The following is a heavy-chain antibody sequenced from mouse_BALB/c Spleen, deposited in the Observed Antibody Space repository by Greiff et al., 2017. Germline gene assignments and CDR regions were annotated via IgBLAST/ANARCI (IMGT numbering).Heavy chain of an antibody. CDR2: IDPANGNT. D-gene: IGHD1-3*01. J-gene: IGHJ1*01. V-gene: IGHV14-3*02. CDR1: GFNIKDTY. Sequence: EVKLMESGAELVKPGASVKLSCTASGFNIKDTYMHWVKQRPEQGLEWIGRIDPANGNTKYDPKFQGKATITADTSSNTAYLQLSSLTSEDTAVYYCARGVSSDVWGAGTTVTVSS. CDR3: ARGVSSDV.